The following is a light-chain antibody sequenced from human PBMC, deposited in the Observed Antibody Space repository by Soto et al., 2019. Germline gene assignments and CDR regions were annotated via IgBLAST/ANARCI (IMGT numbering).Light chain of an antibody. CDR3: QHYNNWPYT. Sequence: EIVMTQSPDTLSVSPGERATLSCRASQSVSSNLAWYQQKPGQAPRLLIYGASTRATGIPARFSGSGSGTEFALTISSLQSEDFAVYYCQHYNNWPYTFGQGTKVEIK. J-gene: IGKJ2*01. CDR1: QSVSSN. V-gene: IGKV3-15*01. CDR2: GAS.